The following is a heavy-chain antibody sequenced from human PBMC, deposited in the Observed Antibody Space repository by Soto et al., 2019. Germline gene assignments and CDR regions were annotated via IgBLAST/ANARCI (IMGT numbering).Heavy chain of an antibody. CDR3: ARDWGGYSSSSPSWFDP. CDR2: ISAYNGNT. V-gene: IGHV1-18*04. J-gene: IGHJ5*02. D-gene: IGHD6-6*01. CDR1: GYTFTSYG. Sequence: ASVKVSCKAFGYTFTSYGISWVRQAPGQGLEWMGWISAYNGNTNYAQKLQGRVTMTTDTSTSTAYMELRSLRSEDTAVYYCARDWGGYSSSSPSWFDPWGQGTLVTVSS.